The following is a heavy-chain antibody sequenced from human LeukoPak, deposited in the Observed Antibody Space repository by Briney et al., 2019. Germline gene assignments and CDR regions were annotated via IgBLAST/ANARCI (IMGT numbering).Heavy chain of an antibody. D-gene: IGHD2-15*01. Sequence: SETLSLTCTVSGGSMSPYYWSWMRQPPGKGPEYVGYIFYTGGTNYNPSLKRRVTVSLDTSKNQFSLKLSSVTATDTAVYYCARLGFCRGDNCLDDYWGQGTRVTVSS. CDR2: IFYTGGT. J-gene: IGHJ4*02. CDR1: GGSMSPYY. V-gene: IGHV4-59*08. CDR3: ARLGFCRGDNCLDDY.